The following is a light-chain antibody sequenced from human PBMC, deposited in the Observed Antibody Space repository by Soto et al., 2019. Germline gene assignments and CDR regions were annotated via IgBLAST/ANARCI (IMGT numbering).Light chain of an antibody. CDR1: QSISSW. CDR2: KAS. V-gene: IGKV1-5*03. J-gene: IGKJ1*01. CDR3: QQYNSYWT. Sequence: DIRMTQSPSTLSASVGDRVTITCRASQSISSWLAWYQQKPGKAPKLLSYKASTSESGVPSRFSGSGSGSQFTLTISSLQPDDFSPYYCQQYNSYWTFAQGTKVQIK.